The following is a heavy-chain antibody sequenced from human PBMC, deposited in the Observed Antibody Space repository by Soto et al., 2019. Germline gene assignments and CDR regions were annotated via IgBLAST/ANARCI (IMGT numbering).Heavy chain of an antibody. V-gene: IGHV3-7*05. J-gene: IGHJ4*02. CDR1: GFTFSSYW. CDR3: ARDLHRLGSGEDY. CDR2: IKQDGSEK. D-gene: IGHD3-10*01. Sequence: GGSLRLSCAASGFTFSSYWMSWVRQAPGKGLEWVANIKQDGSEKYYVDAVKGRSTISRDNAKNSLYLQMNSLRAEDTAVYYCARDLHRLGSGEDYWGQGTLVTVSS.